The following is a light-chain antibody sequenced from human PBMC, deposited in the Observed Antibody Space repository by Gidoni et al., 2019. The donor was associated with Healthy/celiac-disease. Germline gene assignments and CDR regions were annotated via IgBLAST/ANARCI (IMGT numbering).Light chain of an antibody. J-gene: IGKJ4*01. CDR1: QSVSSSY. CDR3: QQYGSSPST. V-gene: IGKV3-20*01. CDR2: GAS. Sequence: EIVFTQSPGTLSLSPGERATLSCRASQSVSSSYLAWYQQKPGQAPRLLIYGASSRATGIPDRFSGSGSGTDFTLTISRLEPEDVAVYYCQQYGSSPSTFGGGTKVEIK.